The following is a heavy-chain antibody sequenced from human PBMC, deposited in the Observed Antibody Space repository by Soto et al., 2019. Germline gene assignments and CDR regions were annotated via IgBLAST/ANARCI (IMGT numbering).Heavy chain of an antibody. D-gene: IGHD3-3*01. CDR3: ARALEDFWSGYSVAYGMDV. Sequence: GGSLRLSCAASGFTFSSYGMHWVRQAPGKELEWVAVIWYDGSNKYYAESVKGRFTISRDNSKNTLYLKLTRLSAEDTAVYYCARALEDFWSGYSVAYGMDVWGQGTRVTV. V-gene: IGHV3-33*01. CDR1: GFTFSSYG. J-gene: IGHJ6*02. CDR2: IWYDGSNK.